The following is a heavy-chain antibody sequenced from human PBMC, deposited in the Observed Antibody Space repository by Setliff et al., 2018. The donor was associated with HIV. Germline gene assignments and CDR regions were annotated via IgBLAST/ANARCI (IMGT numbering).Heavy chain of an antibody. V-gene: IGHV4-38-2*01. CDR1: GYSISSGYY. Sequence: SETLSLTCAVSGYSISSGYYWGWIRQPPGKGLEWIGSIYHSGSTYYNPSLKSRVTISVDTSKNQFSLKLSSVTAADTAVYYCARQEDCSGGSCYSFGMDVWGQGTTVTVSS. CDR2: IYHSGST. D-gene: IGHD2-15*01. CDR3: ARQEDCSGGSCYSFGMDV. J-gene: IGHJ6*02.